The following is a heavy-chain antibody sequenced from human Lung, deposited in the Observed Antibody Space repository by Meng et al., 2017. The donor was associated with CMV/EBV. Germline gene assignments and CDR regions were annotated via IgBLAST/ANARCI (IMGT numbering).Heavy chain of an antibody. J-gene: IGHJ4*02. Sequence: VPVQVSGPGLVKPSGTLSLTCAVSGGSISSSNWWSWVRRPPGKGLEWIGEIYHSGSTNYNPSLKSRVTISVDKSKNQFSLKLSSVTAADTAVYYCARVVTALWGYYFDYWGQGTLVTVSS. D-gene: IGHD2-21*02. V-gene: IGHV4-4*02. CDR3: ARVVTALWGYYFDY. CDR2: IYHSGST. CDR1: GGSISSSNW.